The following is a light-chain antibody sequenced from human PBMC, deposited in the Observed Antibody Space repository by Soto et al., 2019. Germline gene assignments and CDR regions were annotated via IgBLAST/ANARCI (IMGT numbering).Light chain of an antibody. Sequence: ETVMTQSPGTVSLSPGERATLSCRASQSVSSGYLAWYQQKPGQAPRLLIFGASNRATGIPDRFTGSGSGTDFTLTISRLEPEDFAVYYCQQYGISQNTFGQGTKLEIK. J-gene: IGKJ2*01. CDR2: GAS. CDR1: QSVSSGY. V-gene: IGKV3-20*01. CDR3: QQYGISQNT.